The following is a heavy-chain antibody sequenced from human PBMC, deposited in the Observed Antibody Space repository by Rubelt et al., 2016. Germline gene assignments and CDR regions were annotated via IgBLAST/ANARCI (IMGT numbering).Heavy chain of an antibody. D-gene: IGHD2-21*01. V-gene: IGHV4-31*03. CDR2: IFHSGTT. CDR1: GGYITSGGYY. Sequence: QVQLQESGPGLVTSSQTLSLTCTVSGGYITSGGYYWTWIRQHPGKGLEWIGSIFHSGTTYYNPSLKSRVTISVDTSKNQLALRLSSGTAAYAAVYYGARVGQLFFPHFDYWGQGTLVTGSS. CDR3: ARVGQLFFPHFDY. J-gene: IGHJ4*02.